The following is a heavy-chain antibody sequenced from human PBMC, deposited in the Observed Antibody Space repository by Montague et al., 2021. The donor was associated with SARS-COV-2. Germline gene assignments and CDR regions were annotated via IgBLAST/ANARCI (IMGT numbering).Heavy chain of an antibody. D-gene: IGHD4-11*01. CDR2: INDRGVTNY. CDR3: ARWDPQTLTVISLRGKSAHDY. CDR1: GESFSGFF. Sequence: SETLSLTCAVYGESFSGFFWSWIRQPPGKGLEWIAEINDRGVTNYNYNPSLGSRVTISADTSKNQFSLKLRSVTAADTAVYYCARWDPQTLTVISLRGKSAHDYWGQGTLVTVSS. V-gene: IGHV4-34*01. J-gene: IGHJ4*02.